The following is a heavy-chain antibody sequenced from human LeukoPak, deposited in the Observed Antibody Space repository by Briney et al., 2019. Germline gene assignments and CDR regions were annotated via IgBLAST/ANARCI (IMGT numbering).Heavy chain of an antibody. J-gene: IGHJ1*01. CDR3: ARGDYGGPSGMNLQH. V-gene: IGHV3-48*01. Sequence: GGSLRLSCAASGFTFSSYSMNWVRQAPGKGLEWVSYISSSGFTIYYSDFVKGRFTISRDNANNSLYMQMSSLRAHNMAVYYCARGDYGGPSGMNLQHWGQGTLVTVSS. CDR2: ISSSGFTI. CDR1: GFTFSSYS. D-gene: IGHD4-23*01.